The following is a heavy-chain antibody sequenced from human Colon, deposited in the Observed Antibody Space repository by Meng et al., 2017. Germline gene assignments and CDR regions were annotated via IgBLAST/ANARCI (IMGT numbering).Heavy chain of an antibody. D-gene: IGHD1-14*01. CDR1: GGSVSSGTYY. CDR2: IYYSGTT. Sequence: QVTLQESGPGRVWPSETSSLTCTVSGGSVSSGTYYWSWLRQPPGKGLEWIGCIYYSGTTNYNPSLKSRVTISVDTSKNQFSLKLSSVTPADTAVYFCARDRVPGKYWGQGTLVTVSS. CDR3: ARDRVPGKY. V-gene: IGHV4-61*01. J-gene: IGHJ4*02.